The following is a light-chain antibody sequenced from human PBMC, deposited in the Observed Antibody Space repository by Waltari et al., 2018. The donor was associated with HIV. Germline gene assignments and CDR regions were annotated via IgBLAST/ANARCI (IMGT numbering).Light chain of an antibody. V-gene: IGLV3-1*01. CDR1: KLGDSY. Sequence: SSELTQPPSVSVSPAQPATITCSGAKLGDSYVCWYQQKPGQSPVLVIYQDTKRPSAIPERFSGSNSGNTATLTISGTQAMDEADYYCQTWDTSTVVFGGGTKLTVL. CDR2: QDT. CDR3: QTWDTSTVV. J-gene: IGLJ2*01.